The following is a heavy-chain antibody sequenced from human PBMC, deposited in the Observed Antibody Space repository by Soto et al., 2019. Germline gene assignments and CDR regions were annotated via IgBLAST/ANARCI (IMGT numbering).Heavy chain of an antibody. CDR3: AKDIRGSSSGNYHYFGY. D-gene: IGHD6-6*01. Sequence: GGSLRLSCAASGFTFDDYAMHWVRQAPGKGLEWVSGISWNSGSIGYADSVKGRFTISRDNAKNSLYLQMNSLRTEDTALYYCAKDIRGSSSGNYHYFGYWGQGTLVTVSS. V-gene: IGHV3-9*01. J-gene: IGHJ4*02. CDR2: ISWNSGSI. CDR1: GFTFDDYA.